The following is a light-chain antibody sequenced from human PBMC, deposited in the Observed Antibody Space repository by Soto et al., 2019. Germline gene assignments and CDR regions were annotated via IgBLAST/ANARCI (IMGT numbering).Light chain of an antibody. J-gene: IGKJ1*01. CDR1: QGISNY. Sequence: DIQMTQSPSSLSASVGDRVTITCRASQGISNYLAWYQQKPGKVPKLLIYAASTLQSWVPSRYSGSGSGTDFTPTISCLQQEEGATYDSQQHNSARMAFGQGTKDEIK. CDR3: QQHNSARMA. V-gene: IGKV1-27*01. CDR2: AAS.